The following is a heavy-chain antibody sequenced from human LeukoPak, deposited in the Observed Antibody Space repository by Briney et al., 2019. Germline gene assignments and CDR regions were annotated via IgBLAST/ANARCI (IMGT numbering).Heavy chain of an antibody. D-gene: IGHD3-22*01. CDR3: AKADPMIVVVMGD. V-gene: IGHV3-23*01. J-gene: IGHJ4*02. Sequence: GGSLVLSCAASGFTFSRYAMRWVRQAPGKGLEWVSASSGSGGSTYYADSVKGRFTISRDNSKNTLYLQMNSLRAEDTAVYYCAKADPMIVVVMGDWGQGTLVTVSS. CDR1: GFTFSRYA. CDR2: SSGSGGST.